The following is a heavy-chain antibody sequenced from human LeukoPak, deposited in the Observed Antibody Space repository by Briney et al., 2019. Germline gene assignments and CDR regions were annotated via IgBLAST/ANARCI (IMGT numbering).Heavy chain of an antibody. CDR3: ASGGNDPLFDY. V-gene: IGHV4-31*03. CDR1: GGSISSGGYY. J-gene: IGHJ4*02. Sequence: SQPLSLTCTVSGGSISSGGYYWSWIRQHPGKGLEWIGSIYYSGSTNYNPSLQGRVTISLDTSRNQFSLTLSSVTAADTAVYYCASGGNDPLFDYWGQGTLVTVSS. CDR2: IYYSGST. D-gene: IGHD4-23*01.